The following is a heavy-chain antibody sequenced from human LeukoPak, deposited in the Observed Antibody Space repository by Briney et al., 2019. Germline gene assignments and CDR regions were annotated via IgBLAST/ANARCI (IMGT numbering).Heavy chain of an antibody. CDR1: GGSISSYY. Sequence: SETLSPTCTVSGGSISSYYWSWIRQPPGKGLEWIGYIYYSGSTNYNPSLKSRVTISVDTSKNQFSLKLSSVTAADTAVYYCARSTYYYDSSGYYSLYYFDYWGQGTLVTVSS. CDR2: IYYSGST. J-gene: IGHJ4*02. V-gene: IGHV4-59*01. CDR3: ARSTYYYDSSGYYSLYYFDY. D-gene: IGHD3-22*01.